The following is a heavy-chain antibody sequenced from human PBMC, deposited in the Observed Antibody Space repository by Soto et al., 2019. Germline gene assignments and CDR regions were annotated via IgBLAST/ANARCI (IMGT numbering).Heavy chain of an antibody. V-gene: IGHV1-3*01. J-gene: IGHJ4*02. CDR1: GYTFTSYA. Sequence: GASVKVSCKTSGYTFTSYATHWLRQAPGQRLEWMGWINAGNGNTKYSQKFQGRVTITGDTSASTAYMELSSLRSEDTAVYYCARDLQADYWGQGTLVTVSS. CDR2: INAGNGNT. CDR3: ARDLQADY.